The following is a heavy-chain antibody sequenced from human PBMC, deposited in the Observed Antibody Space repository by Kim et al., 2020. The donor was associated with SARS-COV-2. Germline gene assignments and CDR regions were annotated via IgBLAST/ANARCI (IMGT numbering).Heavy chain of an antibody. V-gene: IGHV1-2*02. CDR1: GYTFTGYY. Sequence: ASVKVSCKASGYTFTGYYMHWVRQAPGQGIEWMGWINPNSGGTNYAQKFQGRVTMTMDTSISTAYMELSRLRSDDTAVYYCACRGETTGHYYYGMDGWGQGTTVTVSS. CDR2: INPNSGGT. CDR3: ACRGETTGHYYYGMDG. D-gene: IGHD2-21*01. J-gene: IGHJ6*02.